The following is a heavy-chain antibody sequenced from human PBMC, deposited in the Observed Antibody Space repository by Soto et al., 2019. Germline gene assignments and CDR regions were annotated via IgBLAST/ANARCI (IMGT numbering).Heavy chain of an antibody. CDR2: IKSRADGGTT. V-gene: IGHV3-15*01. D-gene: IGHD6-19*01. CDR3: STASQWQPPYS. Sequence: GGSLRLSCAASGFTFTKAWMTWVRQTPGNGLEWVGRIKSRADGGTTDYAASVKDRFIISRDDSNDTLYLHMNRLKTDDTAVYYCSTASQWQPPYSWAQRALVTVSS. J-gene: IGHJ4*02. CDR1: GFTFTKAW.